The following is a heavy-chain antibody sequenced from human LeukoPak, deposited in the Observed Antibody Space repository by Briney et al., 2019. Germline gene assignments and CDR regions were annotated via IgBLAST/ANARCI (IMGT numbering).Heavy chain of an antibody. CDR2: IYHSGST. CDR1: GGSISSSNW. D-gene: IGHD3-10*01. Sequence: PSGTLSLTCAVSGGSISSSNWWSWVRQPPGKGLEWIGEIYHSGSTNYNPSLKSRVTISVDTSKNQFSLKLSSVTAADTAVYYCARDPLLWFGANDYYYYYGMDVWGQGTTVTVSS. J-gene: IGHJ6*02. V-gene: IGHV4-4*02. CDR3: ARDPLLWFGANDYYYYYGMDV.